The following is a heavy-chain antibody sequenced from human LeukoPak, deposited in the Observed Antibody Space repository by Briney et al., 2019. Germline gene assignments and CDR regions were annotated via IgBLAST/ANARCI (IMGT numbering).Heavy chain of an antibody. J-gene: IGHJ2*01. Sequence: QTGGSLRLSCAASGFTFSSYAMSWVRQAPGKGLEWVSAISGSGGSTYYADSLKGRFTISRDNSKNTLYLQINSLRAEDTALYYCANHHPDYSDYFYRYFDLWGRGTLVTVSS. V-gene: IGHV3-23*01. CDR3: ANHHPDYSDYFYRYFDL. D-gene: IGHD4-11*01. CDR2: ISGSGGST. CDR1: GFTFSSYA.